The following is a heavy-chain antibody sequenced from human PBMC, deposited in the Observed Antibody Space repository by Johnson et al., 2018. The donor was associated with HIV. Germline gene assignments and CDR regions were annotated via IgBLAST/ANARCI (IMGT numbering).Heavy chain of an antibody. CDR2: ISYDGSKK. CDR3: ANDQGSISWTKEAFDF. V-gene: IGHV3-30*18. Sequence: QVQLVESGGGVVQPGRSLRLSCAASEFTFSAFGMHWVRQAPGKGLEWVAVISYDGSKKYYADSVKGRFTISRDNSKNTLYLQMNSLRAQDTAVYYCANDQGSISWTKEAFDFLGQGTMVTVSS. CDR1: EFTFSAFG. J-gene: IGHJ3*01. D-gene: IGHD6-13*01.